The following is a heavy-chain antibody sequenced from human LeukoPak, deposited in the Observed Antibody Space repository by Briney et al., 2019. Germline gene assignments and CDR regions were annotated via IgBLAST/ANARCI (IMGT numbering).Heavy chain of an antibody. Sequence: TGGSLRLSCAASGFTFSNYAMHWVRQAPGKGLEWVTLISYDGSNIQYADSVKGRFTISRDNSKNTLYLQMNSLRAEDTAVYYCTVGQYCSSTSCYGYYYYGMDVWGQGTTVTVSS. CDR2: ISYDGSNI. V-gene: IGHV3-30-3*01. CDR1: GFTFSNYA. J-gene: IGHJ6*02. D-gene: IGHD2-2*01. CDR3: TVGQYCSSTSCYGYYYYGMDV.